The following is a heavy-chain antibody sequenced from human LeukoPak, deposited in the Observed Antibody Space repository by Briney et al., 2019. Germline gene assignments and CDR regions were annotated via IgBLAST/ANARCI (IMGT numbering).Heavy chain of an antibody. V-gene: IGHV3-43D*04. CDR3: ARTYYDILTGYWPSYYFDY. D-gene: IGHD3-9*01. Sequence: GGSLRLSCAASGFTFDDYAMHWVRQAPGKGLEWVSLISWDGGSTYYADSVKGRFTISRDNSKNTLYLQMNSLRAEDTAVYYCARTYYDILTGYWPSYYFDYWGQGTLVTVSS. J-gene: IGHJ4*02. CDR2: ISWDGGST. CDR1: GFTFDDYA.